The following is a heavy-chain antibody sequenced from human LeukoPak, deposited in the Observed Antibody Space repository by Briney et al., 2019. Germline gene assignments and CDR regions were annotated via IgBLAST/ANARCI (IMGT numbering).Heavy chain of an antibody. D-gene: IGHD3-10*01. CDR2: IIPILGIA. CDR1: GGTFSSYA. J-gene: IGHJ5*02. Sequence: ASVKVSCKASGGTFSSYAISWVRQAPGQGLEWMGRIIPILGIANYAQKFQGRVTITADKSTSTAYMELSSLRSEDTAMYYCARDGSYYYGSGSHGDWFDPWGQGTLVTVSS. V-gene: IGHV1-69*04. CDR3: ARDGSYYYGSGSHGDWFDP.